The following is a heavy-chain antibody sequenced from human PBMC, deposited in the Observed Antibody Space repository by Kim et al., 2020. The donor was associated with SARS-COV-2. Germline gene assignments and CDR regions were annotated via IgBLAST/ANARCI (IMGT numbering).Heavy chain of an antibody. CDR2: ISSGGAYI. D-gene: IGHD6-13*01. V-gene: IGHV3-21*01. Sequence: GGSLRLSCSASGFTLSSYTINWVRQAPGRGLEWVSSISSGGAYIYIAASVRGRINISRDNSKNLVSLQMNSLRPEDTAVYFCARTLAAPSYFDYWGQGT. J-gene: IGHJ4*02. CDR1: GFTLSSYT. CDR3: ARTLAAPSYFDY.